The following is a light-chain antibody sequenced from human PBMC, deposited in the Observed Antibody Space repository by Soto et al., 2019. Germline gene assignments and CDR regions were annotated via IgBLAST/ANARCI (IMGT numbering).Light chain of an antibody. J-gene: IGKJ1*01. V-gene: IGKV1-5*03. CDR2: KAS. Sequence: DIQITQSPSSLSASVVDRVTITCRASQSVSFWLAWYQQKPGKAPKLLIYKASTLESGVPSRFSGGGFGTEFTLTISSLQPDDYATYYCQQYQTFWTFGQGTKVDIK. CDR3: QQYQTFWT. CDR1: QSVSFW.